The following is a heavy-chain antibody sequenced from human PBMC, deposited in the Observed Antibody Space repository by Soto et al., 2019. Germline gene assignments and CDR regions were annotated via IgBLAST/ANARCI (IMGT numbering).Heavy chain of an antibody. V-gene: IGHV4-59*01. CDR2: IYYSGST. J-gene: IGHJ4*02. D-gene: IGHD6-19*01. Sequence: SETLSLTCTVSGGSISSYYWSWIRQPPGKGLEWIGYIYYSGSTNYNPSLKSRVTISVDTSKNQFSLKLSSVTAADTAVYYCARGMAVAEWGQGTLVTVSS. CDR3: ARGMAVAE. CDR1: GGSISSYY.